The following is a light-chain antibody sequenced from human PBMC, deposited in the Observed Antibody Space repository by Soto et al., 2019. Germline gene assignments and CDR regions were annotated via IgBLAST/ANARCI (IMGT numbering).Light chain of an antibody. CDR3: QQSYSTPRT. CDR2: DAS. Sequence: DIQMTQSPSTLSASVGDRVTITCRASQSISSWLAWYQQKPGKAPKLLIYDASTLATGVPSRFSGSGSGTDFTLTISSLQPEDFATYYCQQSYSTPRTFGQGTKVDIK. V-gene: IGKV1-5*01. J-gene: IGKJ1*01. CDR1: QSISSW.